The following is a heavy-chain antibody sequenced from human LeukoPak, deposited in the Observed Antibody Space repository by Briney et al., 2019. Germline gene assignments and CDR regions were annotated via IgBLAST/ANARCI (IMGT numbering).Heavy chain of an antibody. D-gene: IGHD6-13*01. V-gene: IGHV1-8*01. CDR1: GYTFTSYD. J-gene: IGHJ6*02. CDR3: ARKLGSSSWYYDYYYGMDV. Sequence: ASVKVSCKASGYTFTSYDINWVRRATGQGLEWMGWMNPNSGNTGYAQKFQGRVTMTRDTSTSTVYMELSSLRSEDTAVYYCARKLGSSSWYYDYYYGMDVWGQGTTVTVSS. CDR2: MNPNSGNT.